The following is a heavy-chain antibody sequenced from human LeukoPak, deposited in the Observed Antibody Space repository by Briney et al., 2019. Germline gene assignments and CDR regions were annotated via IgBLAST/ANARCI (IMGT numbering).Heavy chain of an antibody. CDR2: IIPIFGTA. CDR3: ARAIDYGSGSYIHYYYYYMDV. V-gene: IGHV1-69*06. Sequence: ASVKVSCKASGYSFTTFAMNWVRQAPGQGLEWMGGIIPIFGTANYAQKFQGRVTITADKSTSTAYMELSSLRSEDTAVYYCARAIDYGSGSYIHYYYYYMDVWGKGTTVTVSS. D-gene: IGHD3-10*01. J-gene: IGHJ6*03. CDR1: GYSFTTFA.